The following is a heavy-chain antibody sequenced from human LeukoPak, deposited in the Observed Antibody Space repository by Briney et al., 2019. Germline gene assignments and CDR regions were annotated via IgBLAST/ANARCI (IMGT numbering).Heavy chain of an antibody. D-gene: IGHD3-22*01. CDR3: VRGRGYYDSSGFLRPYYFDY. V-gene: IGHV3-7*01. CDR2: IKQDGSDT. Sequence: GGSLRLSCAASGFTLSNYWMCWVRQAPGKGLEWVANIKQDGSDTYYVDSVKGRFTIARDNAKNSLYLQMNSLGAEDTTLYYCVRGRGYYDSSGFLRPYYFDYWGQGTLVTVSS. CDR1: GFTLSNYW. J-gene: IGHJ4*02.